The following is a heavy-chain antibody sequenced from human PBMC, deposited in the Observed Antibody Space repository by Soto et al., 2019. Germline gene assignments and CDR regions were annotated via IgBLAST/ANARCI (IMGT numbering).Heavy chain of an antibody. CDR2: ISAYNVNT. V-gene: IGHV1-18*01. CDR1: GYTFTSYG. D-gene: IGHD6-19*01. J-gene: IGHJ3*02. CDR3: ASFDSSGPYDAFDI. Sequence: ASVKVSCKASGYTFTSYGISWVRQAPGQGLEWMGWISAYNVNTNYAQKLQGRVTMTTDTSTSTAYMELRSLRSDDTAVYYCASFDSSGPYDAFDIWGQGTMVTVSS.